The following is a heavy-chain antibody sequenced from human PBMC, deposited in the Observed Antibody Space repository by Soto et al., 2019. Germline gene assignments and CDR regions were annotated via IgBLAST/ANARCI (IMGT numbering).Heavy chain of an antibody. V-gene: IGHV1-18*01. D-gene: IGHD3-10*01. CDR2: MSAYNGNT. CDR3: ARDAAVGLLDY. CDR1: GYTFPSYG. Sequence: QVQLVQSGAEVKKPGASVKVSCKASGYTFPSYGISWVRQAPGQGLEWMGWMSAYNGNTNYAQKLQGRVTMTTDTTTSKADMEPRSLRDEDKDDYYCARDAAVGLLDYWGQGTLVTVSS. J-gene: IGHJ4*02.